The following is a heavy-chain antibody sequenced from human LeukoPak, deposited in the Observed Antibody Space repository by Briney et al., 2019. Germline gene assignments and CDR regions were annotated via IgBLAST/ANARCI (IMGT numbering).Heavy chain of an antibody. Sequence: SETLSLTCTVSAGSINSGGYYWSWIRQLPGKGLQWIGYIYYSGSTSYNPSLKSRVTISVDTSKNQFSLKLSSVTAADTAVYYCARALVTAILYEDWGQGTLVTVSS. CDR2: IYYSGST. CDR3: ARALVTAILYED. CDR1: AGSINSGGYY. V-gene: IGHV4-61*08. D-gene: IGHD2-21*02. J-gene: IGHJ4*02.